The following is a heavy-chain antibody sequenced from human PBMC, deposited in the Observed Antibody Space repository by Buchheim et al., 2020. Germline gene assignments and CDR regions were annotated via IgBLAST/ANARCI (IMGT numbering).Heavy chain of an antibody. Sequence: QVQLVESGGGVVQPGRSLRLSCAASGFTFSSYAMHWVRQAPGKGLEWVAVISYDGSNKYYADSVKGRFTISRANSKNTLYLQMNSLRAEDTAVYYCARDLRCSGGSCYSYFDYWGQGTL. CDR3: ARDLRCSGGSCYSYFDY. J-gene: IGHJ4*02. V-gene: IGHV3-30-3*01. CDR2: ISYDGSNK. CDR1: GFTFSSYA. D-gene: IGHD2-15*01.